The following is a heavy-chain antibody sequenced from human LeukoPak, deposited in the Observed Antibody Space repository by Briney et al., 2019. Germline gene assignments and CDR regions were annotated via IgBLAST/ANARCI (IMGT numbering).Heavy chain of an antibody. V-gene: IGHV3-21*01. CDR3: ARAGEELLWFGELLYDY. CDR1: GFTFSSYS. Sequence: GGSLRLSCAASGFTFSSYSMNWVRQAPGKGLEWVSSISSGSAYIYYADSLKGRFTISRDNAKNSLYLQMNSLRAEDTAVYYCARAGEELLWFGELLYDYWGQGTLVTVSS. CDR2: ISSGSAYI. J-gene: IGHJ4*02. D-gene: IGHD3-10*01.